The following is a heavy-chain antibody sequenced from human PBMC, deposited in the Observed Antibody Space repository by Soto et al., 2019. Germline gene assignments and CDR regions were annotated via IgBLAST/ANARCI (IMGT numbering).Heavy chain of an antibody. CDR2: IYYSGST. CDR1: GGSISSYY. V-gene: IGHV4-59*08. D-gene: IGHD6-19*01. Sequence: ASETLSLTCTVSGGSISSYYWSWIRQPPGKGLEWIGYIYYSGSTNYNPSLKSRVTISVDTSKNQFSLKLSSVTAADTAVYYCARRQYSSGWLVFDYWGQGTLVTVSS. CDR3: ARRQYSSGWLVFDY. J-gene: IGHJ4*02.